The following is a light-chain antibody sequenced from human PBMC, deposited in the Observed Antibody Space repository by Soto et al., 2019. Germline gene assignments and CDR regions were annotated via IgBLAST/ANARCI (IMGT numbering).Light chain of an antibody. CDR3: SSYTSSSTPYV. V-gene: IGLV2-14*01. CDR2: EVS. CDR1: SCDVGGYKY. Sequence: QSALTQPASVSGSPGQSITISCTGTSCDVGGYKYVSWYQQHPGKAPKLMIYEVSNRPSGVSNRFSGSKSGNTASLTISGLQAEDEADYYCSSYTSSSTPYVFGTGTKLTVL. J-gene: IGLJ1*01.